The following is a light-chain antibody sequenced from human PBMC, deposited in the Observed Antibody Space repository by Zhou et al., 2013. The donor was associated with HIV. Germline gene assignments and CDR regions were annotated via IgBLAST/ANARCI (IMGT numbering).Light chain of an antibody. CDR3: GSYAGSSSWI. J-gene: IGLJ2*01. CDR2: EVN. V-gene: IGLV2-8*01. Sequence: QSALTQPPSASGTPGQSVTISCTGTSSDVGGYNYVAWYQLHPGKVPKIMIYEVNKRPSGVPDRFSGSKSGNTASLTVSGLQAEDEAEYYCGSYAGSSSWIFGGGTKLTVL. CDR1: SSDVGGYNY.